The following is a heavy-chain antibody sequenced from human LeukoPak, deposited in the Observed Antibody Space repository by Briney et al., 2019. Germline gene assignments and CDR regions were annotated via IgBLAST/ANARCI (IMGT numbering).Heavy chain of an antibody. CDR1: GFTFNSYS. CDR3: ARTIAAAGCLDY. Sequence: GGSLRLSCAASGFTFNSYSMNWVRQAPGKGLEWVSSISSSSSYIYYADSVKGRFTISRDNAKNSLYLHMNSLRAEDAAVYYCARTIAAAGCLDYWGQGTLVTVSS. J-gene: IGHJ4*02. CDR2: ISSSSSYI. D-gene: IGHD6-13*01. V-gene: IGHV3-21*01.